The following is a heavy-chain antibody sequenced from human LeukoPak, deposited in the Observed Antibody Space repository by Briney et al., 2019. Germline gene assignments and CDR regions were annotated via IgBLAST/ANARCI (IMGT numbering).Heavy chain of an antibody. V-gene: IGHV3-74*01. CDR2: INSDGSST. Sequence: PGGSLRLSCAASGFTFSSYWMHWVRQAPGKGLVWVSRINSDGSSTSYADSVKGRFTISRDNAENTLYLQMNSLRAEDTAMYYCTGSVLGDTDYWGQGTLVTVSS. CDR1: GFTFSSYW. J-gene: IGHJ4*02. CDR3: TGSVLGDTDY. D-gene: IGHD3-16*01.